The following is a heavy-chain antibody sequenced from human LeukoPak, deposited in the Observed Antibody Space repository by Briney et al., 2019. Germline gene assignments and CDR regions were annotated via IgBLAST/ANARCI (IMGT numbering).Heavy chain of an antibody. J-gene: IGHJ4*02. Sequence: SGGSLRLSCAASGFTFSSYSMSWVRQAPGKGLEWVSSISSSSSYIYYADSVKGRFTISRDNAKNSLYLQMNSLRAEDTAVYYCARDERCSSTSCQDYWGQGTLVTVSS. CDR1: GFTFSSYS. CDR2: ISSSSSYI. CDR3: ARDERCSSTSCQDY. D-gene: IGHD2-2*01. V-gene: IGHV3-21*01.